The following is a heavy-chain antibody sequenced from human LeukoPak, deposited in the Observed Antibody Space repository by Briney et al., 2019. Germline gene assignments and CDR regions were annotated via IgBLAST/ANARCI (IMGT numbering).Heavy chain of an antibody. CDR3: ATEPYGSGTFYNRDAFDI. D-gene: IGHD3-10*01. V-gene: IGHV1-69*04. CDR2: IIPILGIA. CDR1: GGTFSSYA. J-gene: IGHJ3*02. Sequence: SVKVSCKASGGTFSSYAISWVRQAPGQGLEWMGRIIPILGIANYAQKFQGRVTITADKSTSTAYMELSSLRSEDTAVYYCATEPYGSGTFYNRDAFDIWGQGTMVIVSS.